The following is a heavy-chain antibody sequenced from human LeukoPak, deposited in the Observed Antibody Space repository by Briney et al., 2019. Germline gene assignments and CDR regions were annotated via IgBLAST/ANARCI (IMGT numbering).Heavy chain of an antibody. CDR1: GYTFTSYG. CDR3: ARGYNWNSRVYYYYYMDV. Sequence: ASVKVSCKASGYTFTSYGISWVRQAPGQGLEWMGWISAYNGNTNYAQKLQGRVTMTTDTSTSTAYMELRSLRSDDTAVYYCARGYNWNSRVYYYYYMDVWGKGTTVTVSS. CDR2: ISAYNGNT. D-gene: IGHD1-7*01. V-gene: IGHV1-18*01. J-gene: IGHJ6*03.